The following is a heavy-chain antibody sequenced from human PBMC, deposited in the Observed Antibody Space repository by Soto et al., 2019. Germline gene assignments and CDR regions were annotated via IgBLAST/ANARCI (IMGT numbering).Heavy chain of an antibody. CDR2: ISSSSSTI. J-gene: IGHJ3*02. D-gene: IGHD3-10*01. CDR3: ARVVLWLGEPSPLDI. Sequence: GGSLRLSCAASGFTFSSYSMNWVRQAPGKGLEWVSYISSSSSTIYYADSVKGRFTISRDNAKNSLYLQMNSLRAEDTAVYYCARVVLWLGEPSPLDIWGQGTMVTVSS. V-gene: IGHV3-48*01. CDR1: GFTFSSYS.